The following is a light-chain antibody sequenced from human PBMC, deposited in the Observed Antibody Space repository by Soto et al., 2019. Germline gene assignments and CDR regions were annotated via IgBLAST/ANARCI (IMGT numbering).Light chain of an antibody. J-gene: IGLJ2*01. V-gene: IGLV2-14*01. CDR2: DVS. Sequence: QSALTQPASVSGSPGQSITISCTGTRSDVGGYNYVSWYQQHPGKAPKLMIYDVSNRRSGVSNRFSGSKSGNTASLIIAGLQAEDEADYYCSSYTGSSTVGFGGGTKLTVL. CDR3: SSYTGSSTVG. CDR1: RSDVGGYNY.